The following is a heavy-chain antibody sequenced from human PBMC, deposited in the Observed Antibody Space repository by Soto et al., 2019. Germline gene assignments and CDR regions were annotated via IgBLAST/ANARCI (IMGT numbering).Heavy chain of an antibody. CDR1: GGSISSGGYS. J-gene: IGHJ3*02. D-gene: IGHD3-22*01. Sequence: SETLSLTCAVSGGSISSGGYSWSWIRQPPGKGLEWIGYIYHSGSTYYNPSLKSRVTIPVDRSKNQFSLKLSSVTAADTAVYYCARGGSYYYDSSGYYRRFEAFDIWGQGTMVTVSS. V-gene: IGHV4-30-2*01. CDR3: ARGGSYYYDSSGYYRRFEAFDI. CDR2: IYHSGST.